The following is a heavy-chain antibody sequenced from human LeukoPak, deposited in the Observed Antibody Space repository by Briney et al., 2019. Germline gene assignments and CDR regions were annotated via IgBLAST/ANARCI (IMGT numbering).Heavy chain of an antibody. Sequence: GGSLRLSCAASGFTFSSYWMHWVRQAPGKGLVWVSRINTDGSSTSYADSVKGRFTISRDNAKNSLYLQMNSLRAEDTALYYCAKDHYYDYYYGMDVWGQGTTVTVSS. CDR2: INTDGSST. J-gene: IGHJ6*02. CDR3: AKDHYYDYYYGMDV. CDR1: GFTFSSYW. V-gene: IGHV3-74*01.